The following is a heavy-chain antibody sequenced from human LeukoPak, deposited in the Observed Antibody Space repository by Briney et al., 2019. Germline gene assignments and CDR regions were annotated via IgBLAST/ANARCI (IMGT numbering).Heavy chain of an antibody. D-gene: IGHD3-10*01. CDR3: ARSDSHGSGSHTVFDAFDI. Sequence: SETLSLTCTVSGDSISAYYWSWIRRPPGRGLEWIGYIDDSGNTNYNPSLKTQVTISLVKSKNQFSLQLNFVTAADTAMYYCARSDSHGSGSHTVFDAFDIWGQGTRVTVSS. V-gene: IGHV4-59*01. CDR2: IDDSGNT. CDR1: GDSISAYY. J-gene: IGHJ3*02.